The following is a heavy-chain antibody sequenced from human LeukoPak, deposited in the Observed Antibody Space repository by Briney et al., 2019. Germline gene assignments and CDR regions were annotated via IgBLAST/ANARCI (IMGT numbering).Heavy chain of an antibody. V-gene: IGHV3-11*01. Sequence: GGPLRLSCSAAGFTFSDYDMTWLRQNPGKELQWLLEISSSGYTISYANFVRGRFTISRDNAENSLHLQLHSLRAYDTAVYYCARALGISGATLDYWGQGVLVTVSS. D-gene: IGHD1-20*01. CDR2: ISSSGYTI. CDR3: ARALGISGATLDY. J-gene: IGHJ4*02. CDR1: GFTFSDYD.